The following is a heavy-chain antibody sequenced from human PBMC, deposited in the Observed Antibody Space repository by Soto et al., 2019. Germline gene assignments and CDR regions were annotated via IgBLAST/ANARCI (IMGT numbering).Heavy chain of an antibody. CDR3: ARDAGTYYDSSGAFDY. CDR2: ISYDGSNK. V-gene: IGHV3-30*03. CDR1: GFTFSSYG. J-gene: IGHJ4*02. D-gene: IGHD3-22*01. Sequence: PGGSLRLSCAASGFTFSSYGMHWVRQAPGKGLEWVAVISYDGSNKYYADSVKGRFTISRDNSKNTLYLQMNSLRAEDTAVYYCARDAGTYYDSSGAFDYWGQGTLVTVSS.